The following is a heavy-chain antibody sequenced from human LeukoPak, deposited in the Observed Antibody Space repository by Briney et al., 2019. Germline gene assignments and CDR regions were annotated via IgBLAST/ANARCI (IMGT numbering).Heavy chain of an antibody. J-gene: IGHJ4*02. Sequence: ASVKVSCKASGYKFTAYYMHWVRQAPGQGLEWLAWINPDSGATNFAQRFQGRVTMTRDTSVNTVHMELNRLRSDDTAVYYCARDLCHGGSCFHFDSWGQGTLVTVSS. CDR3: ARDLCHGGSCFHFDS. CDR2: INPDSGAT. CDR1: GYKFTAYY. D-gene: IGHD2-15*01. V-gene: IGHV1-2*02.